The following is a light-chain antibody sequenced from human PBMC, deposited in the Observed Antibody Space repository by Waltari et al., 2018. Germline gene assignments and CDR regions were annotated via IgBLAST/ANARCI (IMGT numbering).Light chain of an antibody. CDR2: GAY. V-gene: IGKV3-15*01. CDR1: QSVSSN. CDR3: QQYYSTPFT. J-gene: IGKJ3*01. Sequence: EIVMTQSPATLSVSPGDTASLSCRASQSVSSNLAWYQQKPGQAPRLLIYGAYTRATGIPARFSGSGSGTEFTLTISSLQSEDFAVYYCQQYYSTPFTFGPGTKVDIK.